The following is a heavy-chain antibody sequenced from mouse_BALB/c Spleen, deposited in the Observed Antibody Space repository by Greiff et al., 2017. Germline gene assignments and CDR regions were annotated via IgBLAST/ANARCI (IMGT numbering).Heavy chain of an antibody. Sequence: EVKLMESGGGLVKPGGSLKLSCAASGFTFSSYAMSWVRQTPEKRLEWVASISSGGSTYYPDSVKGRFTISRDNAKNTLYLEMSSLRSEDTAMYYCARDRGNYVFDYWGQGTTLTVSS. J-gene: IGHJ2*01. V-gene: IGHV5-6-5*01. D-gene: IGHD2-1*01. CDR3: ARDRGNYVFDY. CDR1: GFTFSSYA. CDR2: ISSGGST.